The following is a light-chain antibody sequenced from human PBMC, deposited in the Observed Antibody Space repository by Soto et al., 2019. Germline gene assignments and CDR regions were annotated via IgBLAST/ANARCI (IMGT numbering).Light chain of an antibody. CDR1: DNGVGSYNL. CDR2: EAN. Sequence: QSALTQPASMSGSPGQSITISCTGTDNGVGSYNLVSWYQQLPGTAPKLIIHEANKRPSGVSDRFSGSKSGNTASLTISGIQAEDEGDYYCGSITRSSTAVFGTGTKLTVL. J-gene: IGLJ1*01. V-gene: IGLV2-14*02. CDR3: GSITRSSTAV.